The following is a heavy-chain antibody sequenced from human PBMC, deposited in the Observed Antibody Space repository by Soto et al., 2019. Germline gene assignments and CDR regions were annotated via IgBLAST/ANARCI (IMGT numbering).Heavy chain of an antibody. J-gene: IGHJ4*02. V-gene: IGHV1-69*06. Sequence: ASVKVSCKASGGTFSSYAISWVRQAPGQGLEWMGGIIPIFGTANYAQKFQGRVTITADKSTSTAYMELSSLRSEDTAVYYCARDYGDGSGSYYARFDYWGQGTLVT. CDR3: ARDYGDGSGSYYARFDY. CDR1: GGTFSSYA. CDR2: IIPIFGTA. D-gene: IGHD3-10*01.